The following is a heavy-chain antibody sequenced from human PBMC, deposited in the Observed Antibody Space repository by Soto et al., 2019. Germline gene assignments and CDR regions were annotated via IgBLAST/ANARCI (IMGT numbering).Heavy chain of an antibody. V-gene: IGHV4-59*01. CDR3: ARGLLHDY. CDR2: IYYSGST. CDR1: VGSISSYY. J-gene: IGHJ4*02. Sequence: ETLSLTCTVSVGSISSYYWSWIRQPPGKGLEWIGYIYYSGSTNYNPSLKSRVTISVDTSKNQFSLKLSSVTAADTAVYYCARGLLHDYWGQGTLVTVSS.